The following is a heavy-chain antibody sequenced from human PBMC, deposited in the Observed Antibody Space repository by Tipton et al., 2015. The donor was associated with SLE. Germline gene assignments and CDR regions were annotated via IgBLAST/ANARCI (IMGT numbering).Heavy chain of an antibody. D-gene: IGHD6-19*01. Sequence: TLSLTCAVYGGSFSGYYWSWIRQPPGKGLEWIGEINHSGGTNYNPSLKSRVTISVDTSKNQFSLKLSSVTAADTAVYYCAREGGVAVAGSWGQGTLVTVSS. CDR1: GGSFSGYY. V-gene: IGHV4-34*01. J-gene: IGHJ4*02. CDR3: AREGGVAVAGS. CDR2: INHSGGT.